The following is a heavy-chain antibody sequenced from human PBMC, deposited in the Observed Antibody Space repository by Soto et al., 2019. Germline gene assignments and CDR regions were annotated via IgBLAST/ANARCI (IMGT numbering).Heavy chain of an antibody. CDR1: GFSFSDYD. CDR3: ARDWDYYRSGSYYYMDV. CDR2: IRNSGGTM. D-gene: IGHD3-10*01. Sequence: PGGSLRLSCEASGFSFSDYDMNWIRQAPGKGLEWVSYIRNSGGTMYYADSVKGRFTISRDNAKNSLYLQMNSLRAEDTAVYYCARDWDYYRSGSYYYMDVWGTGTTVTVSS. V-gene: IGHV3-11*01. J-gene: IGHJ6*03.